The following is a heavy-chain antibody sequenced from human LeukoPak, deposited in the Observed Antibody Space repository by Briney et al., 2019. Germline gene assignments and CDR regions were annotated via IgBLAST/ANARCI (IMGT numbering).Heavy chain of an antibody. CDR1: GGSTSNYY. CDR2: IYYSGST. D-gene: IGHD5-18*01. J-gene: IGHJ6*03. V-gene: IGHV4-59*01. Sequence: PSETLSLTCTVSGGSTSNYYWSWIRQPPGKGLEWIGYIYYSGSTNYNPSLKSRVTISVDLSKNQFSLKLSSVTTADTAVYYCARTTEGGYTYDYFYYYYMDVWGKGTTVTISS. CDR3: ARTTEGGYTYDYFYYYYMDV.